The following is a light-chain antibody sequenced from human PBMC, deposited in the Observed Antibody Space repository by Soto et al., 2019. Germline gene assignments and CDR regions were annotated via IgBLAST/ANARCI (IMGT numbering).Light chain of an antibody. V-gene: IGKV3-15*01. Sequence: EIVMTQSPATLSVSPGERATLSCRASQSVSSNLAWYQQKPGQAPRLLIYAASTRATGIPARFSGSGSGTEFTLTISSRQSEDFAVYYCQHYNNWPPWTFGQGTKVEIK. CDR3: QHYNNWPPWT. CDR2: AAS. CDR1: QSVSSN. J-gene: IGKJ1*01.